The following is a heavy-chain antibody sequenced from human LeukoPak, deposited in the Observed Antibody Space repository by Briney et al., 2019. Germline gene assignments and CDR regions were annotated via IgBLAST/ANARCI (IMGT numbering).Heavy chain of an antibody. Sequence: GASVKVSCKASGYTFTSYAMHWVRQAPGQRLEWMGWINAGNGNTKYSQKFQGRVTITRDTSASTAYMELRSPRSDDTAVYYCAREYKGSSGSWGYWGQGTLVTVSS. CDR2: INAGNGNT. D-gene: IGHD3-22*01. V-gene: IGHV1-3*01. CDR1: GYTFTSYA. J-gene: IGHJ4*02. CDR3: AREYKGSSGSWGY.